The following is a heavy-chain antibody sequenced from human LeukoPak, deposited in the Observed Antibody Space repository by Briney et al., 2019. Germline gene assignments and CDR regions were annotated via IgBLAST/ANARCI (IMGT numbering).Heavy chain of an antibody. CDR2: ISYDGSNK. J-gene: IGHJ3*02. CDR3: ARGGEIVVVPAAHYDAFDI. D-gene: IGHD2-2*01. CDR1: GFTFSSYA. Sequence: GRSLRLSCAASGFTFSSYAMHWVRQAPGKGLEWVAVISYDGSNKYYADSVKGRFTISRDNSKNTLYLQMNSLRAEDTAVYYCARGGEIVVVPAAHYDAFDIWGQGTMVTVSS. V-gene: IGHV3-30-3*01.